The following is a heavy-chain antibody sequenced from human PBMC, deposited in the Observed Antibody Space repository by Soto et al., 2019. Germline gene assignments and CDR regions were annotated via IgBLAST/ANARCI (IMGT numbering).Heavy chain of an antibody. V-gene: IGHV4-4*02. CDR2: IYHAGST. J-gene: IGHJ4*02. Sequence: SETLSLTCTVSAGSITHSNWWSWVRLPPAKGLERIDDIYHAGSTKYNPSLESRVTMCVDTSNNQFALTLTSVAAADTAVYFCARGRPMLGNTTRLDSWGQGTLVTV. CDR1: AGSITHSNW. D-gene: IGHD3-10*02. CDR3: ARGRPMLGNTTRLDS.